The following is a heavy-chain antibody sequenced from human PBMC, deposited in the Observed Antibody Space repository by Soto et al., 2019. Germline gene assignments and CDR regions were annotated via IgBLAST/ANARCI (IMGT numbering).Heavy chain of an antibody. CDR1: GFTFSSYG. CDR3: AKGPIAVAGTFDY. CDR2: ISYDVSNK. D-gene: IGHD6-19*01. Sequence: GGSLRLSCAASGFTFSSYGMHWVRQAPGKGLEWVAVISYDVSNKYYSDSVKGRFTISRDNSKNTLYLQMNSLRAEDTAVYYCAKGPIAVAGTFDYWGQGTLVTVSS. V-gene: IGHV3-30*18. J-gene: IGHJ4*02.